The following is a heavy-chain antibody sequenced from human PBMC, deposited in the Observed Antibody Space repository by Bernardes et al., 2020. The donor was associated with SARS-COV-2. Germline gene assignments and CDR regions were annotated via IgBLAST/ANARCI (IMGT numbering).Heavy chain of an antibody. CDR1: GGSLSGYY. D-gene: IGHD2-2*01. CDR3: ASRCISTSCYAFRSDY. J-gene: IGHJ4*02. CDR2: INHSGST. V-gene: IGHV4-34*01. Sequence: SETLSLTCAVYGGSLSGYYWSRIRQPPGKGLEWIGEINHSGSTNYNPSLKSRVTISVDTSKNKFSLKLSSVTAADTAVYYCASRCISTSCYAFRSDYWGQGTLVTVSS.